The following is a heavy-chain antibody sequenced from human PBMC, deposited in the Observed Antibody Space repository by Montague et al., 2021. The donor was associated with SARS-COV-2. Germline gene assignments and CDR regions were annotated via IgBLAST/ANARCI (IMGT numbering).Heavy chain of an antibody. CDR3: ARTRFESRGYYIPPFDY. J-gene: IGHJ4*02. Sequence: SETLSLTSTVSGGSVSSGSYFWNWIRQPPGKGLEWIGYKYYSGSTNYNPSLKSRVTISVDKSKNQFSLKLTSVTAADTAVYYCARTRFESRGYYIPPFDYWGQGTLVTVSS. D-gene: IGHD3-22*01. CDR1: GGSVSSGSYF. V-gene: IGHV4-61*01. CDR2: KYYSGST.